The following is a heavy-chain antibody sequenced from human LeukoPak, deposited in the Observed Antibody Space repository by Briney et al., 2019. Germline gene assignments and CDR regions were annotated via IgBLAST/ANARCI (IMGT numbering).Heavy chain of an antibody. D-gene: IGHD2-2*01. CDR1: GGSISSYY. V-gene: IGHV4-59*01. CDR3: ARVVVAGIGYYYYGMDV. J-gene: IGHJ6*02. Sequence: SETLSLTGTVSGGSISSYYWSWIRKPPGKGLEWIGYIYYSGSTNYNPSLKSRVTISVDTSKNQFSLKLSSVTAADTAVYYCARVVVAGIGYYYYGMDVWGQGTTVTVSS. CDR2: IYYSGST.